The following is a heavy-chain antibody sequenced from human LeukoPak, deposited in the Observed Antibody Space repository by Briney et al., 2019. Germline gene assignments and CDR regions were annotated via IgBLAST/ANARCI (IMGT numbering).Heavy chain of an antibody. V-gene: IGHV3-21*01. CDR2: ISSSSSYI. Sequence: GGSLRLSCAASGFXFSSYSINWVRQAPGKGREWVSSISSSSSYIYYADSVKGRFTISRDNAKNSLYLQMNSLRAEDTAVYYCARPPKYSSGIDYWGQGTLVTVSS. CDR1: GFXFSSYS. J-gene: IGHJ4*02. D-gene: IGHD6-19*01. CDR3: ARPPKYSSGIDY.